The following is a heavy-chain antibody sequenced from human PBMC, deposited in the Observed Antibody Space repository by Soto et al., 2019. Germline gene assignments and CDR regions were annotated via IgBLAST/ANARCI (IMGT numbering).Heavy chain of an antibody. J-gene: IGHJ4*02. V-gene: IGHV1-69*02. Sequence: GGSVKXSCTASGGTVSSYSIGGVRQASEQGLEWMGRIIPIRCIANYAQKFQGRVTNTADKPTSTAYMERSSLRSEDTAVYYCARAPSPHLFDYWGQGTLVTVAS. CDR3: ARAPSPHLFDY. CDR1: GGTVSSYS. CDR2: IIPIRCIA.